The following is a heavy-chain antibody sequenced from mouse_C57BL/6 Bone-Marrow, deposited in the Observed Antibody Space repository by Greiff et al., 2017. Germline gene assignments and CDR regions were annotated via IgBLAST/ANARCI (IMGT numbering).Heavy chain of an antibody. Sequence: VQLQQPGAELVMPGASVKLSCKASGYTFTSYWMHWVKQRPGPGLEWIGEIDPSDSYTNYNQKFKGKSTLTVDKSSSTAYMQLSSLTSEDSSVYYCARSGLPSEEYFDYWGQGTTLTVSS. CDR3: ARSGLPSEEYFDY. V-gene: IGHV1-69*01. D-gene: IGHD3-2*02. CDR1: GYTFTSYW. CDR2: IDPSDSYT. J-gene: IGHJ2*01.